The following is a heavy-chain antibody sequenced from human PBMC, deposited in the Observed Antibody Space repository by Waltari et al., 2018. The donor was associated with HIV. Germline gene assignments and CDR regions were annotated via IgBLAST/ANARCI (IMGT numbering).Heavy chain of an antibody. CDR3: ARDAGGGVIVVVPAASGGWFDP. V-gene: IGHV1-3*01. J-gene: IGHJ5*02. CDR1: GYTFTSYA. D-gene: IGHD2-2*01. Sequence: QVQLVQSGAEVKKPGASVKVSCKASGYTFTSYAMHWVRQAPGQRLEWMGWINAGNGNTKYSQKFQGRVTITRDTSASTAYMELSSLRSEDTAVYYCARDAGGGVIVVVPAASGGWFDPWGQGTLVTVSS. CDR2: INAGNGNT.